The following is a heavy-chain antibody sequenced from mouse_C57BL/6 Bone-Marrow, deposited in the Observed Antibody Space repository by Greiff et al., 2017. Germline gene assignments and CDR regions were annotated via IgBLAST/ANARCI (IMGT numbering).Heavy chain of an antibody. V-gene: IGHV1-26*01. CDR1: GYTFTDYY. J-gene: IGHJ1*03. Sequence: EVQLQQSGPELVKPGASVKISCKASGYTFTDYYMNWVKQSHGKSLEWIGEINPNNGGTSYNQKFKGKATLTVDKSSSTAYMELRSRTSEDSAVYYCAREDGYYWYFEVWGTGTTVTVSS. CDR3: AREDGYYWYFEV. CDR2: INPNNGGT. D-gene: IGHD2-3*01.